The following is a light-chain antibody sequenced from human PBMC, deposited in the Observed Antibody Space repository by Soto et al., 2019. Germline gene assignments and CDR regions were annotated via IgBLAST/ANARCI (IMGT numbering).Light chain of an antibody. CDR1: SSNIGAGYD. V-gene: IGLV1-40*01. Sequence: QSVLTQPPSVSGAPGQRVTISCTGSSSNIGAGYDVHWYQQLPGTAPKLLIYGNSNRPSGVPDRFSGSKSGTSASLAITGLQAEDEADYYCQSYDSSRSGVWVFGGGTKLTVL. CDR2: GNS. J-gene: IGLJ3*02. CDR3: QSYDSSRSGVWV.